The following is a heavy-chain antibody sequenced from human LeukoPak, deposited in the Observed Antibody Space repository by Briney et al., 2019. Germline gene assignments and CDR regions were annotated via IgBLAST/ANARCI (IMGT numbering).Heavy chain of an antibody. D-gene: IGHD5-12*01. CDR3: ARVSLATKFYYYYGMDV. J-gene: IGHJ6*02. CDR2: IIPIFGTA. V-gene: IGHV1-69*13. Sequence: SVEISCKASGGTFSSYAISWVQQAPGQGLEWMGGIIPIFGTANYAQKFQGRVTITADESTSIAYMELSSLRSEDTAVYYCARVSLATKFYYYYGMDVWGQGTTVTVSS. CDR1: GGTFSSYA.